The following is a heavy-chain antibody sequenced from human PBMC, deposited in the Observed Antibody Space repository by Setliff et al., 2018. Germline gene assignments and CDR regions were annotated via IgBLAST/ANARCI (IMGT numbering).Heavy chain of an antibody. D-gene: IGHD2-15*01. Sequence: ASVKVSCKASGGTFSNIGISWVRQAPGQGLEWMGGIIPLFGTTNYAQEFQGRVTITTDESTNTAYMELSSLRSEDTAIYYCAREKVVVVSATSYHYYMDVWGKGTTVTVSS. V-gene: IGHV1-69*05. CDR2: IIPLFGTT. CDR1: GGTFSNIG. J-gene: IGHJ6*03. CDR3: AREKVVVVSATSYHYYMDV.